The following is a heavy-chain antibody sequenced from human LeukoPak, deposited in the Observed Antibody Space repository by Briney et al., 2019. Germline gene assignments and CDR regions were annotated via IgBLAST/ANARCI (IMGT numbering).Heavy chain of an antibody. Sequence: PGRSLRLSCAASGFTFDDYAMHWVRQAPGKGLEWVSGISWNSGSIGYADSVKGRFTISRDNAKNSLYLQMNSLRAEDTALYYCAKGSSRYDILTGPDYWGQGTLVTVSS. CDR2: ISWNSGSI. V-gene: IGHV3-9*01. J-gene: IGHJ4*02. CDR3: AKGSSRYDILTGPDY. D-gene: IGHD3-9*01. CDR1: GFTFDDYA.